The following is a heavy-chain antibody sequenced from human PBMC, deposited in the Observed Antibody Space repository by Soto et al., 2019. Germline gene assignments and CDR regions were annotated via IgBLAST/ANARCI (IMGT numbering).Heavy chain of an antibody. D-gene: IGHD5-18*01. Sequence: QLQLQESGPGLVKPSETLSLTCTVSGGSISSSSYYWGWIRQPPGKGLEWFGSVFYSGSTYYNPSPKGRGRISVDTYKHQFSLKLPTVTAADAAVYDCACIISGGYSYGFYYYGMGVWGQGTTVTVSS. V-gene: IGHV4-39*01. CDR3: ACIISGGYSYGFYYYGMGV. CDR1: GGSISSSSYY. CDR2: VFYSGST. J-gene: IGHJ6*02.